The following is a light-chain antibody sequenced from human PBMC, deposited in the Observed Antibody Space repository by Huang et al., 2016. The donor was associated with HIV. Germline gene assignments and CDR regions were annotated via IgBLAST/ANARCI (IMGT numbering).Light chain of an antibody. CDR1: QSVSTY. J-gene: IGKJ3*01. CDR3: QQRTNWPPATFT. V-gene: IGKV3-11*01. CDR2: DAS. Sequence: EIVLTQSPATLSLSPGERATLSCRTSQSVSTYLAWYQQKPGQAPRLLIYDASNRATGIPARFSVSGSGTDFSLTISSLEPEDFAVYYCQQRTNWPPATFTFGPGTKVDIK.